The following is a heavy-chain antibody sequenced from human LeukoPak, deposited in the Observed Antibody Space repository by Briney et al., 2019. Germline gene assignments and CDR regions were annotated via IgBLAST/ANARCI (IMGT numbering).Heavy chain of an antibody. CDR3: ARGSLLQYFDWPD. CDR2: IYGSSST. CDR1: GFSVSSNH. Sequence: PGGSLRLSCAAAGFSVSSNHMSWVRQAPGKGLEWVSVIYGSSSTYYADSVNGRFTISRDDSKNTLYLQMNSLRAEDTAVYYCARGSLLQYFDWPDWGQGTLVTVSS. D-gene: IGHD3-9*01. J-gene: IGHJ4*02. V-gene: IGHV3-53*01.